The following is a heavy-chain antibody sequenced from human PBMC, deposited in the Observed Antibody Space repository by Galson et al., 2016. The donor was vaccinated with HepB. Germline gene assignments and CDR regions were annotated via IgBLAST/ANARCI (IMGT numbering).Heavy chain of an antibody. Sequence: QSGAEVKKPGESLKISCKGSGYTFTNYWVAWVRQMPGEGLELMGIVYPDDSDARYNPSFQGQVTIWTDKSINTAYLQWNSLTASDTAIYYCARRDTATIVKGVPADDVYGMDVWGQGTTVTVSS. J-gene: IGHJ6*02. CDR2: VYPDDSDA. CDR3: ARRDTATIVKGVPADDVYGMDV. V-gene: IGHV5-51*01. D-gene: IGHD5-12*01. CDR1: GYTFTNYW.